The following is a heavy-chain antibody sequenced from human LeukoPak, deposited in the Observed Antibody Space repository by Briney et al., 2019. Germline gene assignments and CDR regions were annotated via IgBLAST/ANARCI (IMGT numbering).Heavy chain of an antibody. Sequence: QTGGSLRLSCAASGFTVSSNYMSWVRQAPGKGLEWVSVIYSGGSTYYADSVKGRFTISRDNSKNTLYLQMSSLRAEDTAVYYCVKDLMGGSYVSVDWGQGTLVTVSS. V-gene: IGHV3-53*05. CDR2: IYSGGST. J-gene: IGHJ4*02. CDR3: VKDLMGGSYVSVD. D-gene: IGHD1-26*01. CDR1: GFTVSSNY.